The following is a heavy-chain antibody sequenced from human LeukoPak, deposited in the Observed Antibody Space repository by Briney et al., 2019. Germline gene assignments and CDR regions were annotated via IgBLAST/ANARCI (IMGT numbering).Heavy chain of an antibody. CDR3: ARDHRVIVATIYYYYGMDV. CDR2: TYYRSKWYN. D-gene: IGHD5-12*01. J-gene: IGHJ6*02. Sequence: SRTLSLTCAISGDSVSSNSAAWNWIRQSPSRGLEWLGRTYYRSKWYNDYAVSVKSRITINPDTSKNQFSLQLNSVTPEDTAVYYCARDHRVIVATIYYYYGMDVWGQGTTVTVSS. CDR1: GDSVSSNSAA. V-gene: IGHV6-1*01.